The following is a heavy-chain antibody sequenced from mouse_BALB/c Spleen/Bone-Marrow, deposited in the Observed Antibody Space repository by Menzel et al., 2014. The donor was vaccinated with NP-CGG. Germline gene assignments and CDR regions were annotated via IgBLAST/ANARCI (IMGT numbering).Heavy chain of an antibody. J-gene: IGHJ4*01. CDR1: GDSITSGY. D-gene: IGHD3-1*01. V-gene: IGHV3-8*02. Sequence: EVKVVESGPSLVEPSQTLSLTCSVTGDSITSGYWNWIRKFPGNKLEYMGYISYSGSTYYNPSLKSRISITRDTSKNLYYLQLNSVTTKDTATYYCARSGSSGYHYYAMDYWGQGTSVTVSS. CDR3: ARSGSSGYHYYAMDY. CDR2: ISYSGST.